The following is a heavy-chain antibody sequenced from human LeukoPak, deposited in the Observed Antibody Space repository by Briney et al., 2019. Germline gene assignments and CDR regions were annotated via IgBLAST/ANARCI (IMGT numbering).Heavy chain of an antibody. Sequence: PSETLSLTCTVSGGSISGYYWSWIRQPPGKGLEWVGSIYYSGSAANYNPSLESRVMTSVDTSKNQFSLQVSSVTAADTAVYYCARDISGGSHAFDIWGQGTMVTVSS. CDR3: ARDISGGSHAFDI. D-gene: IGHD3-3*02. CDR2: IYYSGSAA. J-gene: IGHJ3*02. CDR1: GGSISGYY. V-gene: IGHV4-59*08.